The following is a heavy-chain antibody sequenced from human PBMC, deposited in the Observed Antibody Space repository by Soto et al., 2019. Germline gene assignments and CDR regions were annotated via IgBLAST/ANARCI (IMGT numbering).Heavy chain of an antibody. CDR1: GDSVSSNSAA. D-gene: IGHD2-2*01. CDR3: ARTGRRGMVVVPAAMRNWFDP. Sequence: SQTLSLTCAISGDSVSSNSAAWNWIRQSPSRGLEWLGRTYYRSKWYNDYAVSVKSRITINPDTSKNQFSLQLNSVTPEDTAVYYCARTGRRGMVVVPAAMRNWFDPWGQGTLVTVSS. V-gene: IGHV6-1*01. J-gene: IGHJ5*02. CDR2: TYYRSKWYN.